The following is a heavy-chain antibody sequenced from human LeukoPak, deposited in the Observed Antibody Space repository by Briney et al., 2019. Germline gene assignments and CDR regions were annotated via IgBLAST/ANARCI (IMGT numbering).Heavy chain of an antibody. CDR3: AKDPSRGYSYDF. Sequence: GGSLRLSCAASGFTFSSCGMSWVRQAPGKGLEWVSAISGNGGRTDYADSVKGRFTISRDNSKNTLYLQMNSLRAEDTAIYYCAKDPSRGYSYDFWGQGTLVTVSS. V-gene: IGHV3-23*01. CDR2: ISGNGGRT. D-gene: IGHD5-18*01. CDR1: GFTFSSCG. J-gene: IGHJ4*02.